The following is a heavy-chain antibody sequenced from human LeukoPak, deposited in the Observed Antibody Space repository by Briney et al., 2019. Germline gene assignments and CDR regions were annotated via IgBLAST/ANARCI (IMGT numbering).Heavy chain of an antibody. J-gene: IGHJ4*02. Sequence: ASVKVSCKASGYTFTIYGISWVRQAPGQGLEWMGWISAYNGNTNYAQKLQGRVTMTTDTSTSTACMELRSLRSDDTAVYYCARVQAYWYFDYWGQGTLVTVSS. CDR2: ISAYNGNT. CDR1: GYTFTIYG. D-gene: IGHD2-8*02. V-gene: IGHV1-18*04. CDR3: ARVQAYWYFDY.